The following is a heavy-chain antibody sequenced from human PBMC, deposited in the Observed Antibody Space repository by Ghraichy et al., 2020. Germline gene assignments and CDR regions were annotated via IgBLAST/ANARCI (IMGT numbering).Heavy chain of an antibody. Sequence: GESLRLSCAASGFTFSNYAMSWVRQAPGKGLEWVSAISGSATNTYFADSVKGRFTISRDNSKNTLYLQMSSLTAEDTAVYFCAKSGDSRLGGGVNWGQGALVTVSS. D-gene: IGHD3-16*01. J-gene: IGHJ4*02. CDR1: GFTFSNYA. CDR2: ISGSATNT. CDR3: AKSGDSRLGGGVN. V-gene: IGHV3-23*01.